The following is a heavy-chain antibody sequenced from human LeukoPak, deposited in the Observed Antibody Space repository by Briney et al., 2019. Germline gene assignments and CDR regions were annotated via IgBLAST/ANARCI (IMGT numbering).Heavy chain of an antibody. Sequence: ASVKVSCKASGGTFSSYAISWVRQAPGQGLEWMGGIIPIFGTANYAQKFQGRVTITTDESTSTAYMELSSLRSEDTAVYYCARGIGYCSSTSCSTDAFDIWGQGTMVTVSS. J-gene: IGHJ3*02. CDR2: IIPIFGTA. CDR3: ARGIGYCSSTSCSTDAFDI. D-gene: IGHD2-2*01. V-gene: IGHV1-69*05. CDR1: GGTFSSYA.